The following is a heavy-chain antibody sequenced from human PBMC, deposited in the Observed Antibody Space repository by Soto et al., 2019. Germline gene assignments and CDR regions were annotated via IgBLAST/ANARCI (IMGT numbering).Heavy chain of an antibody. CDR2: INHSGST. J-gene: IGHJ6*02. Sequence: PSETLSLTCAVYGGSFSGYYWSWIRQPPGKGLEWIGEINHSGSTNYNPSLKSRVTISVDTSKNQFSLKLSSVTAADTAVYYCASSGGLEYYYGSGSYPYYYYYYGMDVWGQGTTVTVSS. CDR3: ASSGGLEYYYGSGSYPYYYYYYGMDV. CDR1: GGSFSGYY. D-gene: IGHD3-10*01. V-gene: IGHV4-34*01.